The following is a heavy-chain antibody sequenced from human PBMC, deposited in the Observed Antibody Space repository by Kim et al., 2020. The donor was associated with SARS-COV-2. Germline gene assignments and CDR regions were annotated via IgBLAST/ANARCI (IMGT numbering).Heavy chain of an antibody. CDR3: ARDRYGGCDYVFDY. V-gene: IGHV3-30*01. Sequence: AESVQARFTITLDNSKNTLYLQMNSLVAEDTAVYYCARDRYGGCDYVFDYWGQGTLVTVSS. J-gene: IGHJ4*02. D-gene: IGHD5-12*01.